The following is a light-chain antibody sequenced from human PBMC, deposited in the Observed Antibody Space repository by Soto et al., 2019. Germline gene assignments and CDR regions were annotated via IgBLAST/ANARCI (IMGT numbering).Light chain of an antibody. Sequence: QSALTQPASVSGSPGQSITISCTGTNSDVGSYNLVSWYQQHPGKAPKVMIYEVSKRPSGVPNRFSGSKSGNTASLTISGLPADDAADYYCSSSAASSPYVFGTGTKLTVL. J-gene: IGLJ1*01. V-gene: IGLV2-23*02. CDR1: NSDVGSYNL. CDR2: EVS. CDR3: SSSAASSPYV.